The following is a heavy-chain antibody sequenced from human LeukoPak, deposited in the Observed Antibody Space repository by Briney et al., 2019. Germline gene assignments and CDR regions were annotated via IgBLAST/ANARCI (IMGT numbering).Heavy chain of an antibody. CDR2: IYYSGST. CDR3: AKAPPKGLVFWSGYYNYMDV. CDR1: GGFISSYY. Sequence: SETLSLTCTVSGGFISSYYWSWIRQPPGKGLEWIGFIYYSGSTNYNPSLKSRVTISVDTSRNQFSLKVTSVTAADTAVYYCAKAPPKGLVFWSGYYNYMDVWGKGTTVTVSS. J-gene: IGHJ6*03. D-gene: IGHD3-3*01. V-gene: IGHV4-59*12.